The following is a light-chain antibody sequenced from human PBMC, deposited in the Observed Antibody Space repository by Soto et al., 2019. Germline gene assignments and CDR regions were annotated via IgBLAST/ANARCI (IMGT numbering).Light chain of an antibody. Sequence: QSVLTQPPSASGTPGQRVTISCSGSSSNIGSNYVYWYQQLPGTAPKLLIYNNNQRPSGVPDRFSGSKSGTSASLAISGLQSEDEADYYCATWDDSLNGPVFGGGTKLTVL. J-gene: IGLJ3*02. V-gene: IGLV1-44*01. CDR3: ATWDDSLNGPV. CDR2: NNN. CDR1: SSNIGSNY.